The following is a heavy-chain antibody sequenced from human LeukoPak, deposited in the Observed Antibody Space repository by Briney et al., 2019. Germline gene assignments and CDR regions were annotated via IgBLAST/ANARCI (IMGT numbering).Heavy chain of an antibody. V-gene: IGHV3-7*01. Sequence: GVSLRLSCAASGFTFSSYWMSWVRQAPGKGLEWVANIKQDGSEKYYVDSVKGRFTISRDNAKNSLYLQMHSLRAEDTAVYYCARLDDFWSGYWGNYYYYMDVWGKGTTVTVSS. CDR3: ARLDDFWSGYWGNYYYYMDV. CDR2: IKQDGSEK. D-gene: IGHD3-3*01. CDR1: GFTFSSYW. J-gene: IGHJ6*03.